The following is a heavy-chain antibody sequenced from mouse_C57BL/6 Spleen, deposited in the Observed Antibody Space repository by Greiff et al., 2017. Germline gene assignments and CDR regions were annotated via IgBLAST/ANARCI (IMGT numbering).Heavy chain of an antibody. J-gene: IGHJ2*01. D-gene: IGHD4-1*01. CDR3: ARGGTAYCFAY. Sequence: QVQLQQPGAELVRPGTSVKLSCKASGYTFTSYWMHWVKQRPGQGLEWIGVIDPSDSYTNYNQKFKGKATLTVDTSSSTAYMQLSSLTSEDSAVYYCARGGTAYCFAYWGQGTTLTVSS. V-gene: IGHV1-59*01. CDR1: GYTFTSYW. CDR2: IDPSDSYT.